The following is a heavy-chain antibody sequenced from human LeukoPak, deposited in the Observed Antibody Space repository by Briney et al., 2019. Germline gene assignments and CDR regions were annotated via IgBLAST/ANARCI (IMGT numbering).Heavy chain of an antibody. J-gene: IGHJ4*02. Sequence: PGGSLRLSCAASGFTFSNYWMSWVRQAPGKGLEWVANINQDGSEKYYVDSVKGRFTISRDNAKNSLYLQMNSLRAEDTAVYYCARYPMIVVVMGGFFDYWGQGTLVTVSS. V-gene: IGHV3-7*01. CDR3: ARYPMIVVVMGGFFDY. D-gene: IGHD3-22*01. CDR2: INQDGSEK. CDR1: GFTFSNYW.